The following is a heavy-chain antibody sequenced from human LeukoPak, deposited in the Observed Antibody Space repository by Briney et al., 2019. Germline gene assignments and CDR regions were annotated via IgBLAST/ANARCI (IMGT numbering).Heavy chain of an antibody. D-gene: IGHD6-13*01. CDR3: ARHPTGIAAAGMGGFDP. CDR2: INHSGST. J-gene: IGHJ5*02. CDR1: GGSFSGYY. Sequence: PSETLSLTCAVYGGSFSGYYWSWIRLPPGKWLEWIGEINHSGSTNYNPSLKSRVTISVDTSKNQFSLKLSSVTAADTAVYYCARHPTGIAAAGMGGFDPWGQGTLVTVSS. V-gene: IGHV4-34*01.